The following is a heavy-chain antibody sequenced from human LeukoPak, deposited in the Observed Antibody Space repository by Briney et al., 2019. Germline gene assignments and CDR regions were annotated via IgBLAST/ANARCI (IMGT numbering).Heavy chain of an antibody. CDR2: IIPIFGTA. D-gene: IGHD3-16*01. J-gene: IGHJ4*02. Sequence: SVKVSCKASGYTFTSYDINWVRQAPGQGLEWMGGIIPIFGTANYAQKFQGRVTITADESTSTAYMELSSLRSEDTAVYYCAIIRPGDYWGQGTLVTVSS. V-gene: IGHV1-69*13. CDR3: AIIRPGDY. CDR1: GYTFTSYD.